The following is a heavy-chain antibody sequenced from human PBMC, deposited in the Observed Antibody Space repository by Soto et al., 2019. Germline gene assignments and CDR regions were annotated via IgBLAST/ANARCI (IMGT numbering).Heavy chain of an antibody. CDR1: GGSFSGYY. CDR3: ARDKITGPFDY. Sequence: LSLTCAVYGGSFSGYYWTWIRQPPGTGLEWIGEINHSGSTNYNPSLKSRVTISVDTSKNQFSLKLASVTAADTAVYYCARDKITGPFDYWGQGTLVTVSS. J-gene: IGHJ4*02. D-gene: IGHD2-8*02. V-gene: IGHV4-34*01. CDR2: INHSGST.